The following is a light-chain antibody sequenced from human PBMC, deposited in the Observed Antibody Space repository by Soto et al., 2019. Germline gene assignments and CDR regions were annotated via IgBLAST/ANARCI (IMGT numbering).Light chain of an antibody. J-gene: IGKJ1*01. CDR2: AAS. V-gene: IGKV1-39*01. CDR3: QQSYNTPRT. Sequence: DIQMTQAPASLPASVGDRVTITCRASQTLGNYLNWYQQRPGKAPNLLISAASTLQSGVPSRFSGSGSGTDFTLTITSLQPEDFATYYCQQSYNTPRTFGQGTKVEIK. CDR1: QTLGNY.